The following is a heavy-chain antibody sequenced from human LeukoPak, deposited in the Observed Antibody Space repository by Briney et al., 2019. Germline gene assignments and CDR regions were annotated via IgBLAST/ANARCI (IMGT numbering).Heavy chain of an antibody. CDR1: GGSVSGHY. CDR2: IYASGSA. D-gene: IGHD6-19*01. J-gene: IGHJ4*02. Sequence: SETLSLTCAVSGGSVSGHYWDWIRQPPGKGLEWIGYIYASGSANYNPSLKSRVTISLDTSENHVSLSLTSVTAADTAVYYCAREAPGGSGWTFFDYWGQGSLVTVSS. V-gene: IGHV4-59*02. CDR3: AREAPGGSGWTFFDY.